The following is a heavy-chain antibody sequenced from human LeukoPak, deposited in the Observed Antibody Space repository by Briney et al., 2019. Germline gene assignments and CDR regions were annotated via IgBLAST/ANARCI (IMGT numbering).Heavy chain of an antibody. D-gene: IGHD1-26*01. CDR3: AKEQYSGSYIFDY. CDR1: GFTFSSYA. V-gene: IGHV3-30-3*01. Sequence: GTSLRLSCAASGFTFSSYAMHWVRQAPGKGLEWVALISFDGNNEYYAASVRGRFTLSRANSKNTLYLQMNSLRSEDTAVYYCAKEQYSGSYIFDYWGQGTLVTVSS. J-gene: IGHJ4*02. CDR2: ISFDGNNE.